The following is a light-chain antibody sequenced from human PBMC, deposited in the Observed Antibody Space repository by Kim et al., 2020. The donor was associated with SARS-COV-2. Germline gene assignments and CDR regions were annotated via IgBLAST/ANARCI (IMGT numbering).Light chain of an antibody. J-gene: IGKJ2*03. Sequence: SVTVGDRVTITFQSSQDIRNYLGWYQQKPCKSPKRLIYDVSNLETGVPSRFSGSGSGTHFTFTIINLQPEDFAIYYCQQYQNLPRSFGQVTKLEI. V-gene: IGKV1-33*01. CDR3: QQYQNLPRS. CDR2: DVS. CDR1: QDIRNY.